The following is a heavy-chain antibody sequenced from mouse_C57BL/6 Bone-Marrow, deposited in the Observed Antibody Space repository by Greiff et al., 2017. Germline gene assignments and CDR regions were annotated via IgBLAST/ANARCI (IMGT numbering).Heavy chain of an antibody. CDR2: IYPRSGNT. CDR3: GRGDYGDAYGY. CDR1: GYTFTSYG. V-gene: IGHV1-81*01. D-gene: IGHD2-4*01. J-gene: IGHJ4*01. Sequence: VQLQQSGAELARPGASVKLSCKASGYTFTSYGISWVKQSTGQGLEWIGEIYPRSGNTYYNEKFKGKATLTADQSSSTAYMQLRSLTSEDSAVYYCGRGDYGDAYGYWGQGTTVTVSS.